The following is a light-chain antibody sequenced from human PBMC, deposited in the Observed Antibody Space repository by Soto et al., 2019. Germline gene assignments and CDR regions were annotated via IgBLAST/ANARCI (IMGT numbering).Light chain of an antibody. CDR3: QQRYSWPRT. V-gene: IGKV3-11*01. CDR2: DAS. J-gene: IGKJ4*01. CDR1: QSVSSD. Sequence: EIVLTQSPATLSLSPGERATHSCRASQSVSSDLAWYQQKPGQAPRLLIYDASNRATGIPARFSGSGSGTDFTLNISSLEPEDFAVYYCQQRYSWPRTFGGGTKVEI.